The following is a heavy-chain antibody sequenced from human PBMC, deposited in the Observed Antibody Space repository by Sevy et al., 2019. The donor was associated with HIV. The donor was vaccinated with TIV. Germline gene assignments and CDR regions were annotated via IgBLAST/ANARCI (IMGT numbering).Heavy chain of an antibody. J-gene: IGHJ3*01. V-gene: IGHV3-23*01. D-gene: IGHD3-22*01. Sequence: GGSLRLSCTASGFTFNTHAMTWVRQAPGKGLEWVSVISGPGLSTYYADSVKGRFTISSDNSKNTLYLQMNSLRVEDTATYHCAKALNPALESMIEVILRTLKGFDVWGQGTMVTVSS. CDR2: ISGPGLST. CDR1: GFTFNTHA. CDR3: AKALNPALESMIEVILRTLKGFDV.